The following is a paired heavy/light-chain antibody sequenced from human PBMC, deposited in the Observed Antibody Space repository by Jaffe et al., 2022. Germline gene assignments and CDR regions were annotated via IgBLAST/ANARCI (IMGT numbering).Heavy chain of an antibody. V-gene: IGHV1-46*03. CDR2: INPSGGST. D-gene: IGHD5-12*01. Sequence: QVQLVQSGAEVKKPGASVKVSCKASGYTFTSYYMHWVRQAPGQGLEWMGIINPSGGSTSYAQKFQGRVTMTRDTSTSTVYMELSSLRSEDTAVYYCAREVREYSGYDRPSYWYFDLWGRGTLVTVSS. CDR1: GYTFTSYY. CDR3: AREVREYSGYDRPSYWYFDL. J-gene: IGHJ2*01.
Light chain of an antibody. Sequence: EIVMTQSPATLSVSPGERATLSCRASQSVSSNLAWYQQKPGQAPRLLIYGASTRATGIPARFSGSGSGTEFTLTISSLQSEDFAVYYCQQYNNWPLTFGQGTKVEIK. J-gene: IGKJ1*01. CDR3: QQYNNWPLT. V-gene: IGKV3-15*01. CDR1: QSVSSN. CDR2: GAS.